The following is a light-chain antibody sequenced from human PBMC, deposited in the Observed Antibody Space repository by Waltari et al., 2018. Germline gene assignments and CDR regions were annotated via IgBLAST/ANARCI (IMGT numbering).Light chain of an antibody. J-gene: IGLJ2*01. CDR2: DVS. CDR3: NSYTSSSTVV. V-gene: IGLV2-14*03. CDR1: SSDVGGYDY. Sequence: QSALTQPASVSGSPGHSITISCTGTSSDVGGYDYVSWYQQHPGKAPKLMIYDVSNRPAGVSNRFAGSKSGNTASLTISGLQAEDEADYYCNSYTSSSTVVFGGGTKLTVL.